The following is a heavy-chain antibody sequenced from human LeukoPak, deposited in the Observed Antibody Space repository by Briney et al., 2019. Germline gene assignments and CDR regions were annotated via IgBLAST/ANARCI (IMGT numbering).Heavy chain of an antibody. V-gene: IGHV1-18*01. CDR2: ISAYKGNT. CDR1: GYTFTSYG. CDR3: ARGWGEYYYDSSGYYYESSEPFDY. D-gene: IGHD3-22*01. J-gene: IGHJ4*02. Sequence: ASVKVSCKASGYTFTSYGISWVRQAPGQGLEWMGWISAYKGNTNYAQKLQGRVTMTTDTSTSTAYMELRSLRSDDTAVYYCARGWGEYYYDSSGYYYESSEPFDYWGQGTLVTVSS.